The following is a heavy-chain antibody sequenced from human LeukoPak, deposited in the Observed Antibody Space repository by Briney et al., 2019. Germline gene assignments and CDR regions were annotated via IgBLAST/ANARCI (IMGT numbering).Heavy chain of an antibody. J-gene: IGHJ4*02. V-gene: IGHV3-11*04. CDR1: GFTFSDYY. CDR3: ATKDVWDLLPYFEY. Sequence: GGSLRLSCAASGFTFSDYYMTWIRQAPGKGLEWVSYISSSGDTIHYADSVRGRFTISRDNPKNSLFLQMNSLRAEDTAVYYCATKDVWDLLPYFEYWGQGTLVTVSS. CDR2: ISSSGDTI. D-gene: IGHD1-26*01.